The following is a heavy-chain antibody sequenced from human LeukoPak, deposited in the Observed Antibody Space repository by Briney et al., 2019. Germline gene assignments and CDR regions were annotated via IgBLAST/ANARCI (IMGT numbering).Heavy chain of an antibody. D-gene: IGHD3-16*01. J-gene: IGHJ6*04. CDR3: ARDLGRSDGMDV. CDR1: GGSVSSGSYY. CDR2: IYYSGST. Sequence: SGTLSLTCTVSGGSVSSGSYYWSWIRQPPGKGLEWIGYIYYSGSTNYNPSLKSRVTISVDTSKNQFSLKLSSVTAADTAVYYCARDLGRSDGMDVWGKGTTVTVSS. V-gene: IGHV4-61*01.